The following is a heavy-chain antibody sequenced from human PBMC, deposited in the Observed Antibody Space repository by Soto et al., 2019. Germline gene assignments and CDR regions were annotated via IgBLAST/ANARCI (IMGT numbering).Heavy chain of an antibody. V-gene: IGHV1-46*03. Sequence: ASVKVSCKASGYTFTSYYMHWVRQAPGQGLEWMGIINPSGGSTSYAQKFQGRVTMTRDTSTSTVYMELSSLRSEDTAVYYCAREARMRAGGTIHDAFDIWGQGTMVTVSS. CDR1: GYTFTSYY. D-gene: IGHD3-16*01. CDR2: INPSGGST. CDR3: AREARMRAGGTIHDAFDI. J-gene: IGHJ3*02.